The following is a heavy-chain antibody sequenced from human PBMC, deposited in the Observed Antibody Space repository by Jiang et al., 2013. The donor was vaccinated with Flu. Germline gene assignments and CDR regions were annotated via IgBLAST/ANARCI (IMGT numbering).Heavy chain of an antibody. D-gene: IGHD3-16*02. J-gene: IGHJ6*04. V-gene: IGHV4-59*08. CDR3: ARRSGMLTSGGVIVYASDV. CDR2: IDDSGDT. CDR1: GGSISNYY. Sequence: GLVKPSETLSLICAVSGGSISNYYWAWLRQTPGKGLEWIAYIDDSGDTNHNSSLKSRVTISVDTSKNQLSLTLSSVTAADTAVYYCARRSGMLTSGGVIVYASDVWGKGTTVAVSS.